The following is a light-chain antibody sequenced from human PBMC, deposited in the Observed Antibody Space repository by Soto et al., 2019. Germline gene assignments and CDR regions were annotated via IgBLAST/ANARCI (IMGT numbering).Light chain of an antibody. CDR3: QHRSNWPGT. J-gene: IGKJ4*01. CDR1: QSISTY. Sequence: DIQMTQSPSSLSASVGDRVTITCRASQSISTYLNWYQQKPGKAPNLLIFAASTLQSGVPSRFSGSGSGTDFTLTISSLQPEDFAVYYCQHRSNWPGTFGGGTKVDIK. V-gene: IGKV1-39*01. CDR2: AAS.